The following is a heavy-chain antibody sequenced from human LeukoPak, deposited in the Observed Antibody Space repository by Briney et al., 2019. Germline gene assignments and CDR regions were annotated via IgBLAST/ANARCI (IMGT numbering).Heavy chain of an antibody. D-gene: IGHD6-13*01. J-gene: IGHJ1*01. Sequence: GGSLRLSCAASGFTVSDNYMSWVRQALGKGLEWVSVFYSGGSTRYADSVKGRFTISRDNSKNTLYLQLNSLRAEDTAVYFCASSSWSSEYFHYWGQGTLVTVSS. CDR3: ASSSWSSEYFHY. CDR1: GFTVSDNY. V-gene: IGHV3-66*01. CDR2: FYSGGST.